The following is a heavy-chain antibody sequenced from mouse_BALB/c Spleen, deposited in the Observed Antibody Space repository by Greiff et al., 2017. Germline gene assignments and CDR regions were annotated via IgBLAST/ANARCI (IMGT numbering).Heavy chain of an antibody. D-gene: IGHD2-4*01. CDR3: ARKGDYDEGFAY. J-gene: IGHJ3*01. Sequence: VQLQQSGAELMKPGASVKISCKATGYTFSSYWIEWVKQRPGHGLEWIGEILPGSGSTNYNEKFKGKATFTADTSSNTAYMQLSSLTSEDSAVYYCARKGDYDEGFAYWGQGTLVTVSA. CDR1: GYTFSSYW. V-gene: IGHV1-9*01. CDR2: ILPGSGST.